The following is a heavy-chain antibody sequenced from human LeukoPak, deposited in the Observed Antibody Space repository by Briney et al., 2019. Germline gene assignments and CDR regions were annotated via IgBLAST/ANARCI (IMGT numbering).Heavy chain of an antibody. V-gene: IGHV3-21*01. D-gene: IGHD3-22*01. Sequence: PGGSLRLSCAASGFTFSSYSMNWVRQAPGKGLEWVASISCISRYIYYADSVKGRFTISRDNSKNSLYLQMNSLRAEDTAVYYYARAEYYYNSSGYRNPYYYYKDVWGKGTTVTVTS. CDR1: GFTFSSYS. CDR3: ARAEYYYNSSGYRNPYYYYKDV. CDR2: ISCISRYI. J-gene: IGHJ6*03.